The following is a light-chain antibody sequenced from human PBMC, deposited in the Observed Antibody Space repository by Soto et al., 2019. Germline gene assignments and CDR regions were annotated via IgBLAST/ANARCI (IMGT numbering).Light chain of an antibody. Sequence: IQMTQSPSTLSASVGDRVTITCRASQSISDSLAWYQQKPGKAPDLLISDASSLERGVPSRFSGSGSGTDFTLTISSLQPEDFATYYCQQYNSYPWTFGQGTKVDNK. CDR1: QSISDS. J-gene: IGKJ1*01. V-gene: IGKV1-5*01. CDR2: DAS. CDR3: QQYNSYPWT.